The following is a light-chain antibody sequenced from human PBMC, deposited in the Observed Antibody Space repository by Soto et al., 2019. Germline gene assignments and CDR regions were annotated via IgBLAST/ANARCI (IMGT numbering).Light chain of an antibody. V-gene: IGLV2-8*01. CDR1: SSDVGGYNY. CDR3: LSYAGSNNFDV. J-gene: IGLJ1*01. CDR2: DVS. Sequence: QSALTQPPSASGSPGEPVTISCTGTSSDVGGYNYVSWYQQHPGKAPKLMIYDVSKRPSGVPDRFSGSKSGNTASLTVSGLQAEDEADYCCLSYAGSNNFDVFGTGTKLTVL.